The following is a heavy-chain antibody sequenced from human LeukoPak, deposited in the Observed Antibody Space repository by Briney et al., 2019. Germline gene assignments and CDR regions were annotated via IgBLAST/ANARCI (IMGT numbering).Heavy chain of an antibody. D-gene: IGHD1-26*01. CDR3: ARSRTEWELLGY. V-gene: IGHV4-34*01. CDR1: GGSFSGYY. J-gene: IGHJ4*02. CDR2: INHSGST. Sequence: NPSETLSLTCAVYGGSFSGYYWSWIRQPPGKGLEWIGEINHSGSTNYNPSLKSRVTISVDTSKNQFSLKLSSVTAADTAVYYCARSRTEWELLGYWGQGTLVTVSS.